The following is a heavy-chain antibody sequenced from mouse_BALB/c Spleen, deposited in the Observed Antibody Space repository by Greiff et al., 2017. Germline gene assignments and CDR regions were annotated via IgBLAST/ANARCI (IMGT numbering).Heavy chain of an antibody. CDR3: AADGYYEAY. D-gene: IGHD2-3*01. J-gene: IGHJ3*01. CDR2: ILPGSGST. CDR1: GYTFSSYW. V-gene: IGHV1-9*01. Sequence: VQLQESGAELMKPGASVKISCKATGYTFSSYWIEWVKQRPGHGLEWIGEILPGSGSTNYNEKFKGKATFTADTSSNTAYMQLSSLTSEDSAVYYCAADGYYEAYWGQGTLVTVSA.